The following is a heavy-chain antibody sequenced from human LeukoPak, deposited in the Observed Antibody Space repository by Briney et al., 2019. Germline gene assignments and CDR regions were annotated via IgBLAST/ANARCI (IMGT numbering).Heavy chain of an antibody. J-gene: IGHJ5*02. CDR3: ARVVVVPAVTFDP. CDR2: IYYSGST. Sequence: SETLSLTCTVSGGSISSYYWSWIRQPPGKGLEWIGYIYYSGSTNYNPSLKSRVTISVDTSKNQFSLKLSSVTAADTAVYYCARVVVVPAVTFDPWGQGTLVTVSS. D-gene: IGHD2-2*01. V-gene: IGHV4-59*01. CDR1: GGSISSYY.